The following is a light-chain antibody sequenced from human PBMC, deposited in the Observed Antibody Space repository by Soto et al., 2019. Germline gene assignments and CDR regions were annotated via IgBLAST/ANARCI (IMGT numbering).Light chain of an antibody. CDR2: DAY. J-gene: IGKJ4*01. V-gene: IGKV1-5*01. CDR3: QQYSSYSPLT. CDR1: QSISSW. Sequence: DIQMTHSPSTLSASVGDRVTITCRASQSISSWLAWYQQKPGKAPKLLIYDAYSLESGTPSRFSGRRSGTEFTLTIASVQPEDFATYYCQQYSSYSPLTFGGGSKV.